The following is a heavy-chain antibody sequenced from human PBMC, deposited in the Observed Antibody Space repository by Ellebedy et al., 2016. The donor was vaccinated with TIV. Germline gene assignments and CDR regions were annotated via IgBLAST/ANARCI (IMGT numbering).Heavy chain of an antibody. D-gene: IGHD6-19*01. CDR1: GYTFTSYY. CDR3: AIRYSSGWSLDY. V-gene: IGHV1-46*01. CDR2: INPSGGRT. Sequence: ASVKVSCXASGYTFTSYYMYWVRQAPGQGLEWMGIINPSGGRTSYAQKFQGRVTMTRDTSTSTVYMELSSLRSEDTAVYYCAIRYSSGWSLDYWGQGTLVTVSS. J-gene: IGHJ4*02.